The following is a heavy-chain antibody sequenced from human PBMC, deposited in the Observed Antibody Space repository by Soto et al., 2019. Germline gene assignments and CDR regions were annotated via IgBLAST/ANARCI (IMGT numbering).Heavy chain of an antibody. J-gene: IGHJ4*02. V-gene: IGHV1-18*01. CDR1: GYTFTSYG. Sequence: QVQLVQSGAEVKKPGASVKVSCKASGYTFTSYGISWVRQAPGQGLEWMGWISAYNGNTNYAQKLQGRVTMTTDTSTSTAYMELRSLRSDDTAVYYCAGVRVYDFWSGDYASYFDYWGQGTLVTVSS. D-gene: IGHD3-3*01. CDR2: ISAYNGNT. CDR3: AGVRVYDFWSGDYASYFDY.